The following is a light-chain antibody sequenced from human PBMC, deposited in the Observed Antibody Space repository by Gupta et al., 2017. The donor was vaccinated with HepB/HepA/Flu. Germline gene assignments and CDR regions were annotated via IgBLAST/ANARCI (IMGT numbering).Light chain of an antibody. CDR2: AAS. V-gene: IGKV3-15*01. J-gene: IGKJ1*01. CDR3: QHDNHWPRT. CDR1: RNVNSN. Sequence: ETVMAQSPATLSVSPGERATLSCRASRNVNSNLAWYQHKPGQTPRLLIYAASSRATDTPARFSASGSGTDFTLTISRLQSEDSGVYYCQHDNHWPRTFDQGTKVEV.